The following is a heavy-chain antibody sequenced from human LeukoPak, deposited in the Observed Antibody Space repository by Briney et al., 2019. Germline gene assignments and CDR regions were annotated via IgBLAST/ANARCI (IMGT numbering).Heavy chain of an antibody. D-gene: IGHD5-18*01. J-gene: IGHJ4*02. V-gene: IGHV4-30-2*01. CDR2: IYHSGST. Sequence: SETLSLTCAVSGASISSGGYSWSWIRQPPGKGLEWIGYIYHSGSTYYNPSLKSRVTISVDRSKNQFSLKLSSVTAADTAVYYCARVDTAMAGLFDYWGQGTLVTVSS. CDR1: GASISSGGYS. CDR3: ARVDTAMAGLFDY.